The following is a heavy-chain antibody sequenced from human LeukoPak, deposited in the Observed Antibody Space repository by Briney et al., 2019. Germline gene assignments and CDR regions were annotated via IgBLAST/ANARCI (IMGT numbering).Heavy chain of an antibody. CDR3: ARVGKQQLVTYFDY. CDR1: GFTFSSYA. Sequence: PGGSLRLSCAASGFTFSSYAMSWVRQAPGKGLEWVSVIYSGGSTYYADSVKGRFTISRDNSKNTLYLQMNSLRAEDTAVYYCARVGKQQLVTYFDYWGPGTLVTVSS. V-gene: IGHV3-66*01. CDR2: IYSGGST. D-gene: IGHD6-13*01. J-gene: IGHJ4*02.